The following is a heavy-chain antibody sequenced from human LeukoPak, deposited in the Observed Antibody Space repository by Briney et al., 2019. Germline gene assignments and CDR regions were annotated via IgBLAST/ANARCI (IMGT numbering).Heavy chain of an antibody. CDR3: ARAVEMATTFDY. CDR2: IKQDGSEK. V-gene: IGHV3-7*01. D-gene: IGHD5-24*01. J-gene: IGHJ4*02. CDR1: GFTFSSYW. Sequence: GGSPRPSCAASGFTFSSYWMSWVRQAPGKGLEWVANIKQDGSEKYYVDSVKGRFTISRDNAKNSLYLQMNSLRAEDTAVYYCARAVEMATTFDYWGQGTLVTVSS.